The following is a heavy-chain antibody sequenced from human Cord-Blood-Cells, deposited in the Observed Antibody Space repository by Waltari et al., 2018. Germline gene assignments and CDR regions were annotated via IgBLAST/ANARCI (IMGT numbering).Heavy chain of an antibody. Sequence: QVQLQESGPGLVKPSETLSLTCTVSGYSISSGYYWGWIRQPPGKGLEWIGSIYHSGSTYNNPSLKSRVTISVDTSKNQFSRKLSSVTAADTAVYYCARAPRESSSSGLAFDIWGQGTMVTVSS. CDR1: GYSISSGYY. J-gene: IGHJ3*02. D-gene: IGHD6-6*01. CDR3: ARAPRESSSSGLAFDI. V-gene: IGHV4-38-2*02. CDR2: IYHSGST.